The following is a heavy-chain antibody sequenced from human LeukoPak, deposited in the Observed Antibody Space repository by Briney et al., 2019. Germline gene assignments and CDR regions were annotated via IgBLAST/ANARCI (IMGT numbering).Heavy chain of an antibody. CDR3: ARDTMVAAAGIH. V-gene: IGHV3-21*01. CDR1: GFTFSSYS. CDR2: ISSSSSYM. J-gene: IGHJ4*02. D-gene: IGHD6-13*01. Sequence: GGSLRLSCAASGFTFSSYSINWVRQAPGKGLEWVSSISSSSSYMYYADSVKGRFTISRDNAKNSLYLQMNSLRAEDTAVYYCARDTMVAAAGIHWGQGTLVTVS.